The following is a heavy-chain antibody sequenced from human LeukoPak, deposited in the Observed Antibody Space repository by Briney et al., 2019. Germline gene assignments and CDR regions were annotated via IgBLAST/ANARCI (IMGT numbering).Heavy chain of an antibody. V-gene: IGHV4-39*01. CDR3: ARRRRYYYGSGSEYDY. J-gene: IGHJ4*02. CDR2: IYYSGST. CDR1: GGSISSSSYY. D-gene: IGHD3-10*01. Sequence: SETLSLTCTVSGGSISSSSYYWGWIRQPPGKGLEWIGSIYYSGSTYYNPSLKSRVTISVDTSKNQSSLKLSSVPAADTAVYYCARRRRYYYGSGSEYDYWGQGTLVTVSS.